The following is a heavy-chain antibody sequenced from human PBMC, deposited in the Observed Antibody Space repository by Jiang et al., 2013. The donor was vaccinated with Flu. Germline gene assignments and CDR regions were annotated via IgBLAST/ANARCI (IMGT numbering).Heavy chain of an antibody. Sequence: VQLLESGGGLVQPGGALRLSCAASKFIFSDYFMDWVRQAPGKGLEWVGRSRTQANSDRTAYAASVKGRFSISRDDSKSVLYLQMNSLKTEDTAVYYCVRENILDDAFDFWGQGTLVTVST. CDR1: KFIFSDYF. J-gene: IGHJ4*02. V-gene: IGHV3-72*01. D-gene: IGHD3/OR15-3a*01. CDR2: SRTQANSDRT. CDR3: VRENILDDAFDF.